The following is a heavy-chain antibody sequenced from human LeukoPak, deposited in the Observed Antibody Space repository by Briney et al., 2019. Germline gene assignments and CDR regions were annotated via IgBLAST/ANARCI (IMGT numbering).Heavy chain of an antibody. CDR1: GYTFTSYG. V-gene: IGHV1-18*01. D-gene: IGHD3-9*01. CDR3: ARVSLVNYYYYYMDV. Sequence: ASVKVSCKASGYTFTSYGISWVRQAPGQGLEWMGWISAYNGNTNYAQKLQGRVTVTTDTSTSTAYMELRSLRPDDTAVYYCARVSLVNYYYYYMDVWGKGTTVTVSS. CDR2: ISAYNGNT. J-gene: IGHJ6*03.